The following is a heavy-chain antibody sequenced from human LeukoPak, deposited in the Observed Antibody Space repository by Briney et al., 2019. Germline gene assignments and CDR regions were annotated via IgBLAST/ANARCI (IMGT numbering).Heavy chain of an antibody. CDR3: ARWSCDH. CDR1: GFTFNSYG. J-gene: IGHJ5*02. CDR2: IWYDGSEK. Sequence: GTSLRLSCAASGFTFNSYGMHWVRQAPGKGLEWVAVIWYDGSEKYYADSVKDRFTISRDNSKNTLFLQLNSLTTEDTAVYYCARWSCDHWGQGTLVTVSS. V-gene: IGHV3-33*01.